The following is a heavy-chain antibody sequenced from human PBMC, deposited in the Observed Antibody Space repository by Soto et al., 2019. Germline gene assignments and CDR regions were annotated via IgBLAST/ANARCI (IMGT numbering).Heavy chain of an antibody. J-gene: IGHJ2*01. V-gene: IGHV4-59*12. CDR1: DGSISSYY. Sequence: QLQLQESGPGLVKPSETLSLTCTGSDGSISSYYWSWIRQPPGKGLEWIGYVYSNGDTSFNPSLKRRVTISVDTSRNRFSLSLNSVTAADTAVYYCARRITGDPHFDLWGRGTLVTVSS. D-gene: IGHD1-20*01. CDR3: ARRITGDPHFDL. CDR2: VYSNGDT.